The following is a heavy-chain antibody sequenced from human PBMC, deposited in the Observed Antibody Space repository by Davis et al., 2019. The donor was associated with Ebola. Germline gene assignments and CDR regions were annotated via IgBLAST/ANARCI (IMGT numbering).Heavy chain of an antibody. CDR3: ARAELVAFD. V-gene: IGHV3-21*04. J-gene: IGHJ4*02. D-gene: IGHD2-2*01. CDR1: GFTFSTYS. CDR2: ISSDSDYI. Sequence: GGSLRLSCAASGFTFSTYSMSWVRQAPGKGLEWVSSISSDSDYIYYADLAKGRFTISRDNAKNSLFLQMDSLRAEDTAVYYCARAELVAFDWGQGTLVTVSS.